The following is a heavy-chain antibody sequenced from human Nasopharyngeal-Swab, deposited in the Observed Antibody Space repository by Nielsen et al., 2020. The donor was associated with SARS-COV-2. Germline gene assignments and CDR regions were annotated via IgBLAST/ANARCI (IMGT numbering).Heavy chain of an antibody. J-gene: IGHJ6*02. CDR2: INHSGST. Sequence: PGKGLDWIGEINHSGSTKYNPSLKSRVTISVDTSKNQFSLKLSSVTAADTAVYYCARAGDIRYYYYGMDVWGQGTTVTVSS. CDR3: ARAGDIRYYYYGMDV. V-gene: IGHV4-34*01. D-gene: IGHD2-21*01.